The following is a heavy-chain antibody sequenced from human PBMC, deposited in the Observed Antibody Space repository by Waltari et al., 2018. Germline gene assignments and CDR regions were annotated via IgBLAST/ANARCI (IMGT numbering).Heavy chain of an antibody. J-gene: IGHJ6*02. D-gene: IGHD3-22*01. CDR1: GGSFSGYY. Sequence: QVQLQQWGAGLLKPSETLSLTCAVYGGSFSGYYWSWIRQPPGKGLEWIGEINHSGSTNYNPSLKSRVTISVDTSKNQFSLKLSSVTAADTAVYYCARDTYDSSGYYYYYYGMDVWGQGTTVTVSS. CDR3: ARDTYDSSGYYYYYYGMDV. CDR2: INHSGST. V-gene: IGHV4-34*01.